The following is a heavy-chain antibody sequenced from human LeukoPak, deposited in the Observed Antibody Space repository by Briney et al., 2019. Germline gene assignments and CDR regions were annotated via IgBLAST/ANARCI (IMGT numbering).Heavy chain of an antibody. CDR2: ISAYNGNT. J-gene: IGHJ4*02. CDR1: GYTFTSYG. Sequence: ASVKVSCKASGYTFTSYGISWVRQAPGQGLEWMGWISAYNGNTNYAQKLQGRVTMTTDTSTSTAYMELRSLRSDDTAVYYCARDRYCSGGSCLKDYWGQGTLVTVSS. V-gene: IGHV1-18*01. CDR3: ARDRYCSGGSCLKDY. D-gene: IGHD2-15*01.